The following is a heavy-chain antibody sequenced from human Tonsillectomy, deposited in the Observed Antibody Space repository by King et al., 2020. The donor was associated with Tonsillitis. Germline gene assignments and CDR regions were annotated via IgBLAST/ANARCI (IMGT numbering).Heavy chain of an antibody. CDR2: INPKSGGT. V-gene: IGHV1-2*02. Sequence: QLVQSGAEVKKPGASVKVACKASGYTFTDYWMHWVRQAPGQGLEWVGWINPKSGGTSYAQKFQGRVIMTRDTSISTAYMELSRVRSDDTAVYYCARDPPNSDLDYWGQGTLVTVSS. D-gene: IGHD1-1*01. J-gene: IGHJ4*02. CDR1: GYTFTDYW. CDR3: ARDPPNSDLDY.